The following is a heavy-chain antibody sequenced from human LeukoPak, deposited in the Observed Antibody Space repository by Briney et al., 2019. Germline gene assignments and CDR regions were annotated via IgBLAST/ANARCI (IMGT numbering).Heavy chain of an antibody. Sequence: ASVKVSCKASGYTFTSYDINWVRHATGQGLEGMGWMYPNSGNTGYAQKFQGRVTMTRNTSISTAYMELSSLRSEDTAVYYCARGYGDYAGYWGQGALLAVSS. CDR3: ARGYGDYAGY. CDR1: GYTFTSYD. J-gene: IGHJ4*02. CDR2: MYPNSGNT. V-gene: IGHV1-8*01. D-gene: IGHD4-17*01.